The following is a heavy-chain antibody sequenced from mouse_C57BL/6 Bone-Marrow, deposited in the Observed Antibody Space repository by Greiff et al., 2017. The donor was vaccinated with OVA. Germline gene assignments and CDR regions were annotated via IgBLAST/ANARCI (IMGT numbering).Heavy chain of an antibody. V-gene: IGHV5-6*01. J-gene: IGHJ1*03. Sequence: EVKLVESGGDLVKPGGSLKLSCAASGFTFSSYGMSWVRQTPDKRLEWVATISSGGSYTYSPDSVKGRFTIARDNAKNTLYLQMSSLKSEDTAMYYCARHLGFHWYFDVWGTGTTVTVSS. D-gene: IGHD4-1*01. CDR2: ISSGGSYT. CDR3: ARHLGFHWYFDV. CDR1: GFTFSSYG.